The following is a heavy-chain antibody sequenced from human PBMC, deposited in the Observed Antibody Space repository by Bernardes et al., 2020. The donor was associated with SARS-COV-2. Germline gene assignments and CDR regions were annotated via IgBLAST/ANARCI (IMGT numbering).Heavy chain of an antibody. CDR1: GGSISSGDYY. CDR2: IYYSGST. J-gene: IGHJ6*02. CDR3: ARGPGGGYDFYYYYYGMDV. Sequence: SEPLSLTCTVSGGSISSGDYYWSWIRQPPGKGLEWIGYIYYSGSTYYNPSLKSRVTISVDTSKNQFSLKLSSVTAADTAVYYRARGPGGGYDFYYYYYGMDVWGQGTTVTVSS. V-gene: IGHV4-30-4*01. D-gene: IGHD5-12*01.